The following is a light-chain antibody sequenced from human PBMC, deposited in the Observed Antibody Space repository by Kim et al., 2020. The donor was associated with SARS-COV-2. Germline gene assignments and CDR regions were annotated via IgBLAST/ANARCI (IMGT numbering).Light chain of an antibody. CDR3: QRFGDSLST. J-gene: IGKJ1*01. Sequence: EIVLTQSPGTLSLSPGERATLSCRASQSVSGYYLAWYQQNPGQAPRLLIYRASTRPTGIPDSFSGSGSGTDFTLTINGLKPENFAVYYFQRFGDSLSTFGEGTKIDIK. V-gene: IGKV3-20*01. CDR1: QSVSGYY. CDR2: RAS.